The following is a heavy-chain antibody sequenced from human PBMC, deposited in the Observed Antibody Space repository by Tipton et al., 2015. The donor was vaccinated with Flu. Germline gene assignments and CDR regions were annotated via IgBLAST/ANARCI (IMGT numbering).Heavy chain of an antibody. Sequence: TLSLTCTVSGGSISSSSYYWGWIRQPPGKGLEWIGSIYYSGSTYYNPSLKSRVTISVDTSKNQFSLKLISVTAADTAVYYCARDGRLARNIRGYFDLWGRGTLVTVSS. CDR2: IYYSGST. CDR3: ARDGRLARNIRGYFDL. D-gene: IGHD1-26*01. CDR1: GGSISSSSYY. J-gene: IGHJ2*01. V-gene: IGHV4-39*07.